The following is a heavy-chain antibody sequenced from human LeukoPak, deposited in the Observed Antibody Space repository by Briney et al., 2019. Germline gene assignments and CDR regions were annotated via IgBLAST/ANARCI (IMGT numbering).Heavy chain of an antibody. Sequence: ASVKVSCKASGYTFTGYYMHWVRQAPGQGLEWMGWINPNSGGTNYAQKFQGRATMTRDMSISTAYMELTRLTSDDTAVYYCARLLRNSFDPWGQGTLVTVSS. CDR1: GYTFTGYY. V-gene: IGHV1-2*02. CDR2: INPNSGGT. J-gene: IGHJ5*02. CDR3: ARLLRNSFDP. D-gene: IGHD1-26*01.